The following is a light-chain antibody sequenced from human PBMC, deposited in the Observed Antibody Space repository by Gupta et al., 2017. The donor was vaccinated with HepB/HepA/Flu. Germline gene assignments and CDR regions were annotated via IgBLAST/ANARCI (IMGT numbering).Light chain of an antibody. V-gene: IGLV1-40*01. J-gene: IGLJ3*02. Sequence: QSVVTQPPSMSGAPGPRVTISCTGSSSNIGAGYDVHWYQQLPGTAPKLLIYGNNNRPSGVPDRFSGSKSGTSDSLVITGLQAEDEADYYCQSYDTSLSGVVFGGGTKLTVL. CDR2: GNN. CDR3: QSYDTSLSGVV. CDR1: SSNIGAGYD.